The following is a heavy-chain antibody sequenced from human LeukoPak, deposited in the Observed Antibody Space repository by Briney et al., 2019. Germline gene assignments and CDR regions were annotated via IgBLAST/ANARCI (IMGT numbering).Heavy chain of an antibody. CDR1: AFTFSDYY. V-gene: IGHV3-11*01. J-gene: IGHJ4*02. Sequence: RGPLRLSCAASAFTFSDYYMSWIRQAPGKGLEWVSYISSSGSAIYYADSVKGRFTISRDNAKNSLYLQMNSLRAEDTAVFYCAGGIIGSFDYWGQGTLVTVSS. CDR2: ISSSGSAI. D-gene: IGHD1-20*01. CDR3: AGGIIGSFDY.